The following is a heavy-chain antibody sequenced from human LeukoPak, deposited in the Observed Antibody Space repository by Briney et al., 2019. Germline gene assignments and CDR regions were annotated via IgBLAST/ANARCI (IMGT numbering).Heavy chain of an antibody. Sequence: GRSLRLSCAASGFTFSSYGMHWVRQAPGKGLEWVAVIWYDGSNKYYADSVKGRFTISRDNSKNTLYLQMNSLRAEDTAVYYCARSFGGVIALNYYGMDVWGQGTTVTVSS. CDR2: IWYDGSNK. J-gene: IGHJ6*02. CDR1: GFTFSSYG. V-gene: IGHV3-33*01. D-gene: IGHD3-16*02. CDR3: ARSFGGVIALNYYGMDV.